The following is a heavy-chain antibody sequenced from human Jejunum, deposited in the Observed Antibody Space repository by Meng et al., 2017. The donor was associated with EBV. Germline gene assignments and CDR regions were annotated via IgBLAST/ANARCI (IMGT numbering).Heavy chain of an antibody. Sequence: VCAGAALVQPGGSLRLSCAASGFPFSSYWMHWVRQAPGQGLVWVSRTNEDGRITNYADSVKGRFTISRDNTKNTLYLQMNSLRAEDTAVYFCSRDLAGSDDDWGQGTLVTVSS. CDR3: SRDLAGSDDD. CDR2: TNEDGRIT. V-gene: IGHV3-74*01. J-gene: IGHJ4*02. CDR1: GFPFSSYW. D-gene: IGHD6-25*01.